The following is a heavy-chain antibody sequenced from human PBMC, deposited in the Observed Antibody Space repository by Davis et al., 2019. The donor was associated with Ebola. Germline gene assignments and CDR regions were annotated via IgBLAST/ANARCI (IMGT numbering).Heavy chain of an antibody. V-gene: IGHV4-34*01. CDR1: GGSFSGYY. J-gene: IGHJ4*02. CDR2: INHSGGT. Sequence: SETLSLTCGVYGGSFSGYYWGWIRQPPGKGLEWIGEINHSGGTNYNPSLQSRVTISEDTSKNQFSLRLSSVTAADTAIYYCARCPDWNSQAGFDYWGQGILVTVSS. CDR3: ARCPDWNSQAGFDY. D-gene: IGHD1-7*01.